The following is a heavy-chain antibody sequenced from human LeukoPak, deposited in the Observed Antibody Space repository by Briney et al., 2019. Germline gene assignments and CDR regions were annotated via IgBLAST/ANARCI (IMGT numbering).Heavy chain of an antibody. CDR3: AAGRPYSLLDY. J-gene: IGHJ4*02. D-gene: IGHD5-18*01. V-gene: IGHV1-24*01. CDR1: GSSLSELS. CDR2: FDVIDSET. Sequence: ASVKVSCTVSGSSLSELSLYWVRQAPGKGLEWMGGFDVIDSETFYAQKFQGRVTMTEDSSTDTAYMELRSLISDDTALYYCAAGRPYSLLDYWGQGTLVTVSS.